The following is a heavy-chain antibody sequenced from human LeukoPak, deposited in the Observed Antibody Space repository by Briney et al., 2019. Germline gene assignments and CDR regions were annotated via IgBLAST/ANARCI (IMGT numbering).Heavy chain of an antibody. J-gene: IGHJ4*02. D-gene: IGHD5-12*01. CDR3: ARDRYSGYEYAFDY. CDR2: IIPIFGTA. Sequence: GASVKVSCKASGYTFTSYGISWVRQAPGQGLEWMGRIIPIFGTANYAQKFQGRVTITTDESTGTAYMELSSLRSEDTAVYYCARDRYSGYEYAFDYWGQGTLVTVSS. V-gene: IGHV1-69*05. CDR1: GYTFTSYG.